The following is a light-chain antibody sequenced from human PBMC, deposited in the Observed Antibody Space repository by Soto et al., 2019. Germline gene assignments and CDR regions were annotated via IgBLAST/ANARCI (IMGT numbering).Light chain of an antibody. CDR2: DAS. CDR1: QSISSW. J-gene: IGKJ1*01. Sequence: DIQMTHSPSTLSGSLGDIFTMTCRASQSISSWLAWYQQKPGKAPKLLIYDASSLESGVPSRFSGSGSGTEFTLTISSLQPDDFATYYCQQYNSYSTFGQGTKVDIK. V-gene: IGKV1-5*01. CDR3: QQYNSYST.